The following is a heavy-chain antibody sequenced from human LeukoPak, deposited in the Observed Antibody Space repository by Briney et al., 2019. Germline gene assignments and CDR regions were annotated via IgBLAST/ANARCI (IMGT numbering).Heavy chain of an antibody. J-gene: IGHJ4*02. D-gene: IGHD6-13*01. CDR2: ISTSSSYI. CDR3: ARDIATAGHFAFDY. V-gene: IGHV3-21*01. Sequence: PGGSLRLSCAASGFTFSSYTMNWVHQGPGKGLEWFSSISTSSSYIHYADSVKGRFTISRDNAKNSLFLQMNSLRAEDTAVYYCARDIATAGHFAFDYWGQGTLVTVSS. CDR1: GFTFSSYT.